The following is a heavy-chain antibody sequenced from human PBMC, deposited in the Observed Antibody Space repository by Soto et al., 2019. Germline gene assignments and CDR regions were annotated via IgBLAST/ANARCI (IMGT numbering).Heavy chain of an antibody. CDR2: IVVGSGNT. V-gene: IGHV1-58*02. D-gene: IGHD3-22*01. J-gene: IGHJ4*02. Sequence: SVKVSCKASGFTFTSSAMQWVRQARGQRLEWIGWIVVGSGNTNYAQKFQERVTITRDMSTSTAYMELSSLRSEDTAVYYCAAVYYDSSGHLDYWGKGTLVTVSS. CDR1: GFTFTSSA. CDR3: AAVYYDSSGHLDY.